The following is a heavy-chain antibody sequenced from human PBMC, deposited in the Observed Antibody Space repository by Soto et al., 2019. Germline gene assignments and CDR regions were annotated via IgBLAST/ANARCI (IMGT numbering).Heavy chain of an antibody. D-gene: IGHD6-6*01. CDR2: ISSTSSYI. J-gene: IGHJ6*02. CDR3: ARPLNPYRSSSAYYYYGMDV. V-gene: IGHV3-21*01. CDR1: GFTFSSYA. Sequence: GGSLRLSCAASGFTFSSYAMSWVRQAPGKGLEWVSSISSTSSYIFYADSVKGRFTNSRDNAKNSLYLQMNSLTAEGTAVYYCARPLNPYRSSSAYYYYGMDVWGQGTTVTVSS.